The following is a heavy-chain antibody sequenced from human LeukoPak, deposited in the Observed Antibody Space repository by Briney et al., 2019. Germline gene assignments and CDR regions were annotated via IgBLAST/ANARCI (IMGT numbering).Heavy chain of an antibody. CDR3: AYDSGNY. J-gene: IGHJ4*02. CDR1: GFTFSSYA. CDR2: ISYDGSNK. Sequence: PGESLRLSCAASGFTFSSYAMHWVRQAPGKGLEWVAVISYDGSNKYYADSVKGRFTISRDNSKNTLYLQMNSLRAEDTAVYYCAYDSGNYWGQGTLVTVSS. D-gene: IGHD3-22*01. V-gene: IGHV3-30*01.